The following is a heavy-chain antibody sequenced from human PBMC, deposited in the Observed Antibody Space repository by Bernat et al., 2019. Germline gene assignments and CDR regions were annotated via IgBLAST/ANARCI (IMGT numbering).Heavy chain of an antibody. CDR3: ARHIGYSSSWAFDY. CDR2: IYPGDSDT. J-gene: IGHJ4*02. CDR1: GYSFTSYW. Sequence: EVQLVQSGAEVKKPGESLKISCKGSGYSFTSYWIGCVRQMPGKVLEWMGIIYPGDSDTRYSPYIKGQVTISADKSISTAYLQWSSLKASDTAMYYCARHIGYSSSWAFDYWGQGTLVTVAS. V-gene: IGHV5-51*01. D-gene: IGHD6-13*01.